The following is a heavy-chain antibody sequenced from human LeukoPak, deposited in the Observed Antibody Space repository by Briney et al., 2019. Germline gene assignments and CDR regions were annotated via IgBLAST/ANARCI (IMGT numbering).Heavy chain of an antibody. D-gene: IGHD4-17*01. J-gene: IGHJ4*02. Sequence: SETLSLTCAVYGGSFSGYYWSWIRQPPGKGLEWIGEINHSGSTNYNPSLKSRVTISVDTSKNQFSLKLSSVTAADTAVYYCAGLSTVTTSGYFDYWGQGTLVTVSS. V-gene: IGHV4-34*01. CDR3: AGLSTVTTSGYFDY. CDR2: INHSGST. CDR1: GGSFSGYY.